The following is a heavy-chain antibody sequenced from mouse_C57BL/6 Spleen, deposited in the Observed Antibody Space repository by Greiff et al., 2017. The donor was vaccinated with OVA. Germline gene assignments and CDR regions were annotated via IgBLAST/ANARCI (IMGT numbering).Heavy chain of an antibody. CDR3: ARDDSTSNYFDY. J-gene: IGHJ2*01. V-gene: IGHV5-4*01. CDR2: ISDGGSYT. D-gene: IGHD3-2*01. Sequence: EVQGVESGGGLVKPGGSLKLSCAASGFTFSSYAMSWVRQTQEKRLEWVATISDGGSYTNYPDNVKGRFTISRDNAKNNLYLQMSHLKSEDTAMYYCARDDSTSNYFDYWGQGTTLTVSS. CDR1: GFTFSSYA.